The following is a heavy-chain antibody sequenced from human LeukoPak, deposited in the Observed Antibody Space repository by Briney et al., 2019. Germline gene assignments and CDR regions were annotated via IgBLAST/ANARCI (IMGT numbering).Heavy chain of an antibody. V-gene: IGHV4-38-2*02. Sequence: PSETLSLTCTVSGYSISSGYYWGWIRQPPGKGLEWIGSIYHSGSTYYNPSLKSRVTISVDTSKNQFSLKLSSVTAADTAVYYCARDVNQYYDFWANWFDPWGQGTLVTVSS. J-gene: IGHJ5*02. CDR2: IYHSGST. CDR1: GYSISSGYY. CDR3: ARDVNQYYDFWANWFDP. D-gene: IGHD3-3*01.